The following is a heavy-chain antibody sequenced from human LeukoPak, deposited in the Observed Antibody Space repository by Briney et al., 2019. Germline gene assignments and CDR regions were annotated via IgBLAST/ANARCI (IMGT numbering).Heavy chain of an antibody. V-gene: IGHV1-69*05. D-gene: IGHD3-22*01. CDR2: IIPIFGTA. CDR1: GGTFSSYA. J-gene: IGHJ4*02. CDR3: ARAAYYDSSGYYLPDY. Sequence: SVKVSCKASGGTFSSYAISWVRQAPGQGLEWMGGIIPIFGTANYAQKLQGRVTMTTDTSTSTAYMELRSLRSDDTAVYYCARAAYYDSSGYYLPDYWGQGTLATVSS.